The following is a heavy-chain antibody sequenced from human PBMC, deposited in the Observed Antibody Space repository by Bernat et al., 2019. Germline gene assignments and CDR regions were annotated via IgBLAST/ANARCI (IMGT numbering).Heavy chain of an antibody. Sequence: EVQLVESGGGLIQPGGSLRLSCAASGFTVSSTYMSWVRQAPGKGLEGVSVIYRDGRTYYADSVKGRFTISRDNSKNTLYLQMNSLRAEDTAVYYCLRGSTRDYWGQGTLVTVSS. CDR1: GFTVSSTY. CDR3: LRGSTRDY. J-gene: IGHJ4*02. CDR2: IYRDGRT. V-gene: IGHV3-53*01. D-gene: IGHD3-10*01.